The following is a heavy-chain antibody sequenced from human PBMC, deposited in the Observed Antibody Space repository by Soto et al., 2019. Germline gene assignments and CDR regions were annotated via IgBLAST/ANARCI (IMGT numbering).Heavy chain of an antibody. CDR2: ISGSGTIT. CDR3: AEWARYFSGADCRA. D-gene: IGHD2-15*01. Sequence: EVQLLESGGGLVQPGGSLRLSCAASGFPFSSRAMSWVRQAPGKGLEWVSAISGSGTITYYPDSVKGRFTMSRDSSKNTPYLQINSLRADDTAVYYCAEWARYFSGADCRAWGQGTLVTVSS. V-gene: IGHV3-23*01. J-gene: IGHJ5*02. CDR1: GFPFSSRA.